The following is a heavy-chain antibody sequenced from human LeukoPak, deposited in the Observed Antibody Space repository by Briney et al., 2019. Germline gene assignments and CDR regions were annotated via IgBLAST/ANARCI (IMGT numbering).Heavy chain of an antibody. J-gene: IGHJ4*02. CDR1: GGSISSSSYY. V-gene: IGHV4-39*07. CDR2: IYYGGST. D-gene: IGHD6-19*01. Sequence: SETLSLTCTVSGGSISSSSYYWGWIRQPPGKGLEWIGSIYYGGSTYYNPSLKSRVTISVDTSKNQFSLKLSSVTAADTAVYYCARRLIAVAGTTPFDYWGQGTLVTVSS. CDR3: ARRLIAVAGTTPFDY.